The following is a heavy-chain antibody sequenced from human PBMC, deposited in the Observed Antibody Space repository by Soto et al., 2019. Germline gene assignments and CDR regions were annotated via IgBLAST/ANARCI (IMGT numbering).Heavy chain of an antibody. Sequence: PGESLKISCKGSGYSFTSYWISWVRQMPGKGLEWMGRIDPSDSYTNYSPSFQGHVTISADKSISTAYLQWSSLKASDTAMYYCASYSYGTNWFDPWGQGTLVTVSS. V-gene: IGHV5-10-1*01. J-gene: IGHJ5*02. CDR1: GYSFTSYW. D-gene: IGHD5-18*01. CDR2: IDPSDSYT. CDR3: ASYSYGTNWFDP.